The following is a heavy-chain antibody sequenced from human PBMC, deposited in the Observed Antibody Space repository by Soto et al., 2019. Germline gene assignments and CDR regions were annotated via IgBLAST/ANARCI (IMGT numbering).Heavy chain of an antibody. J-gene: IGHJ6*02. CDR1: GYSFTDYH. CDR3: ARGDSTDCSNGVCSFFYNHDMDV. Sequence: ASVKVSCKASGYSFTDYHIHWLRQAPGQGLEWLGRINPKSGGTSTAQKFQGWVTTTTDTSISTASMELTRLTSDDTAIYYCARGDSTDCSNGVCSFFYNHDMDVWGQGTTVTVSS. CDR2: INPKSGGT. V-gene: IGHV1-2*04. D-gene: IGHD2-8*01.